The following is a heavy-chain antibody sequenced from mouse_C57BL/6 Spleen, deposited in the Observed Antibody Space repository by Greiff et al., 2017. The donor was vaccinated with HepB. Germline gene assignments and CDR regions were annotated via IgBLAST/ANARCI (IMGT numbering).Heavy chain of an antibody. Sequence: EVQLQQSGPELVKPGASVKISCKASGYTFTDYYMNWVKQSHGKSLEWIGDINPNNGGTSYNQKFKGKATLTVDKSSSTAYMELRSLTSEDSAVYYCARWTPLLSYYYAMDYWGQGTSVTVSS. V-gene: IGHV1-26*01. CDR2: INPNNGGT. CDR1: GYTFTDYY. CDR3: ARWTPLLSYYYAMDY. J-gene: IGHJ4*01. D-gene: IGHD6-1*01.